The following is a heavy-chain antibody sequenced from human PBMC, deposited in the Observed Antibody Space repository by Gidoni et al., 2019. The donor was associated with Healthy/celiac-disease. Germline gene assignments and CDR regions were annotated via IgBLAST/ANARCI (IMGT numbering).Heavy chain of an antibody. V-gene: IGHV4-38-2*02. CDR1: GYSISSGYY. J-gene: IGHJ4*02. CDR3: ASSAVGYSVWEVY. CDR2: IYHSGST. D-gene: IGHD2-15*01. Sequence: QVQLQESGPGLVKPSETLSLTCTVSGYSISSGYYWGWIRQPPGKGLEWIGSIYHSGSTYYNPSLKSRVTISVDTSKNQFSLKLSSVTAADTAVYYCASSAVGYSVWEVYWGQGTLVTVSS.